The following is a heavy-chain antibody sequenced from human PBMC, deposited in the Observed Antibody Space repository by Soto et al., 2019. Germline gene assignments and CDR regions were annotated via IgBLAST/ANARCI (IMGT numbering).Heavy chain of an antibody. CDR1: GGSFSGYY. Sequence: PSETLSLTCAVYGGSFSGYYWSWIRQPPGKGLVWIGEINHSGSTNYNPSLKSRVTISVDTSKNQFSLKLSSVTAADTAVYYCARLTTVTTNYYYGMDVWGQGTTVTVSS. V-gene: IGHV4-34*01. D-gene: IGHD4-17*01. J-gene: IGHJ6*02. CDR2: INHSGST. CDR3: ARLTTVTTNYYYGMDV.